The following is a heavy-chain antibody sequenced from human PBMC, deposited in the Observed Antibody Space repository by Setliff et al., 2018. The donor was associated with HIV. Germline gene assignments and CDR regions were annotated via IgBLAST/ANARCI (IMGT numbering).Heavy chain of an antibody. V-gene: IGHV4-34*01. CDR2: INHGGST. CDR3: ARRSGWYDY. Sequence: SETLSLTCAVYGGSFSGYYWSWIRQPPGKGLEWIGEINHGGSTNYNPSLKSRVTISVDTSKNQFSLKLSSVTAADTAVYYRARRSGWYDYWGQGTLVT. CDR1: GGSFSGYY. J-gene: IGHJ4*02. D-gene: IGHD6-19*01.